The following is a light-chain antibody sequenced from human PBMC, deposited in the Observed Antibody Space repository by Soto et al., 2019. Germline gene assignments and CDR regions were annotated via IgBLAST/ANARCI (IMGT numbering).Light chain of an antibody. J-gene: IGKJ2*01. CDR2: LGS. V-gene: IGKV2-28*01. Sequence: DVVMTQSPLSLPVTPGEPASISCNSSQRLLHSNGFNYLDWYLQRPGQSPQLLIYLGSNRASGVPDRFSGSGSGTDFTVKISRVEAEDVGVYYCMQALQSPRTVGQGSKLEIK. CDR1: QRLLHSNGFNY. CDR3: MQALQSPRT.